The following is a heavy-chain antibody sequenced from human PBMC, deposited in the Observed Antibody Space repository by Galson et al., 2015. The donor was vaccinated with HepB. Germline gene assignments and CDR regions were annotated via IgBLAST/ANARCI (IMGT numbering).Heavy chain of an antibody. V-gene: IGHV3-15*01. CDR3: TTYDSSGFSY. Sequence: SLRLSCAASGFTFSNACMSWVRQAPGKGLEWVGRIKSKTDGGTTDYAAPVKGRFTISKDDSKNTLYLQMNSLKTEDTAVYYCTTYDSSGFSYWGQGTLVTVSS. CDR1: GFTFSNAC. D-gene: IGHD3-22*01. CDR2: IKSKTDGGTT. J-gene: IGHJ4*02.